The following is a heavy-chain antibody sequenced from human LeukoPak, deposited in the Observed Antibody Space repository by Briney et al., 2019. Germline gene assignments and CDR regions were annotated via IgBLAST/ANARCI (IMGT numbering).Heavy chain of an antibody. CDR2: IYYSGST. Sequence: SETLSLTCTVSGGSISSGGYYWSWIRQHPGKGLEWIGYIYYSGSTYYNPSLKSRVTISVDTSKNQFSLKLSSVTAADTAVYYCARGRRWLQLNYWGQGTLVTVSS. CDR1: GGSISSGGYY. CDR3: ARGRRWLQLNY. J-gene: IGHJ4*02. V-gene: IGHV4-31*03. D-gene: IGHD5-24*01.